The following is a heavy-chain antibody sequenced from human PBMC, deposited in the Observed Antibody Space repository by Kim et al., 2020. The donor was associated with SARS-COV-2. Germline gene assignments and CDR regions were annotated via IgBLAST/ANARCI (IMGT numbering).Heavy chain of an antibody. J-gene: IGHJ6*02. V-gene: IGHV1-58*02. CDR2: IVVGSGNT. D-gene: IGHD3-22*01. CDR1: GFTFTSSA. Sequence: SVKVSCKASGFTFTSSAMQWVRQARGQRLEWIGWIVVGSGNTNYAQKFQERVTITRDMSTSTAYMELSSLRSEDTAVYYCAADANTYYYDSSGYSYYYYYYGMDVWGQGTTVTVSS. CDR3: AADANTYYYDSSGYSYYYYYYGMDV.